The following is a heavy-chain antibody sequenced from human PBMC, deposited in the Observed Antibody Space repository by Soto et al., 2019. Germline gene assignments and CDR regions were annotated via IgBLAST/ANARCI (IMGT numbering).Heavy chain of an antibody. CDR1: GDSISSSNW. V-gene: IGHV4-4*02. CDR2: IYHSGST. J-gene: IGHJ4*02. CDR3: ATNAVAGTPIDY. Sequence: QVQLQESGPGLVKPSGTLSLTCAVSGDSISSSNWWTWARQPPGKGLEWIGEIYHSGSTSYNPSLKSRVTISVDKSKNHFSLKLSSVTAADTAVYYCATNAVAGTPIDYWGQGTLVTVSS. D-gene: IGHD6-19*01.